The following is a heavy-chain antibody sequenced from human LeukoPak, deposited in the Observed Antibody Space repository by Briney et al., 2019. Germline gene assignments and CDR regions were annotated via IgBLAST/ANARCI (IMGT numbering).Heavy chain of an antibody. CDR1: GGSISSGSYY. Sequence: SETLSLTCTVSGGSISSGSYYWSWIRQPAGKGLEWIGRIYTSGSTNYNPSLKSRVTISVDTSKNQFSLKLSSVTAADTAVYYCARERLWWPDYWGQGTLVTVSS. J-gene: IGHJ4*02. CDR2: IYTSGST. V-gene: IGHV4-61*02. CDR3: ARERLWWPDY. D-gene: IGHD4/OR15-4a*01.